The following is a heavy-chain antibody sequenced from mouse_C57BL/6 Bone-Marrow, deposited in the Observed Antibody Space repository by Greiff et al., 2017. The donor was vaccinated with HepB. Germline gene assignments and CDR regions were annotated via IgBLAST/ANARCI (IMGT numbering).Heavy chain of an antibody. V-gene: IGHV1-50*01. D-gene: IGHD2-2*01. CDR2: IDPPDSYT. Sequence: QVQLQQPGAELVKPGASVKLSCKASGYTFTSYWMQWVKQRPGQGLEWIGEIDPPDSYTNYNQKFKGKATLTVDTSSSTAYMQLSSLTSEDSAVYYCARVTYGYDGGYYAMDYWGQGTSVTVSS. CDR3: ARVTYGYDGGYYAMDY. CDR1: GYTFTSYW. J-gene: IGHJ4*01.